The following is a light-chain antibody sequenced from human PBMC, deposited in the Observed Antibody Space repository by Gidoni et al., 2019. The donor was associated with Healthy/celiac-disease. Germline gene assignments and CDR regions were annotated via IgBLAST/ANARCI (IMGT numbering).Light chain of an antibody. V-gene: IGLV1-47*01. J-gene: IGLJ2*01. CDR3: AAWDDSLSGVV. Sequence: QSVLTQPRSASGATGQGVTIPRSGSSSNSVSNYVYGCQQPPGTAPNLLLYMNNQRPSGFPARFAGSKSGTSASLAISGLRSEDEAVYYCAAWDDSLSGVVFGGGTKLTVL. CDR2: MNN. CDR1: SSNSVSNY.